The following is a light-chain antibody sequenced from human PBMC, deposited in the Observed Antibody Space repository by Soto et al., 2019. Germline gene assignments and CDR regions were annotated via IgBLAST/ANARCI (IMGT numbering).Light chain of an antibody. CDR3: CSYAGSYTFGYV. Sequence: QSVLTQPRSVSGSPGQSVTISCTGTSSDVGGYNYVSWYQQHPGKAPKLMIYDVSKRPSGVPDRFSGSKSGNTASLTISGLQAEGEADYYCCSYAGSYTFGYVFGTGTKLTVL. CDR1: SSDVGGYNY. CDR2: DVS. J-gene: IGLJ1*01. V-gene: IGLV2-11*01.